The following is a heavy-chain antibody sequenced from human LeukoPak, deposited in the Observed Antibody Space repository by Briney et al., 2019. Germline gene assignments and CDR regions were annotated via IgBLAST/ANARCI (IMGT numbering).Heavy chain of an antibody. V-gene: IGHV4-4*02. CDR2: IFHSGIA. CDR3: AGGGEAWELLGY. D-gene: IGHD3-10*01. J-gene: IGHJ4*02. CDR1: GVSITNNHY. Sequence: SETLSLTCAVSGVSITNNHYWTWVRQPPGKGLEWIADIFHSGIANYNPSLKSRVTISMDKSKNQFSLTLTSVTAADTAVYYCAGGGEAWELLGYWGQRTLVTVSS.